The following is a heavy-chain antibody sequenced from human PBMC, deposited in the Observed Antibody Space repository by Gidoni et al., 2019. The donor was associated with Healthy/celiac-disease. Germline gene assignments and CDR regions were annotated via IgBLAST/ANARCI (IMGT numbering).Heavy chain of an antibody. CDR1: GGTFSSYT. CDR2: IIPILGIA. V-gene: IGHV1-69*02. Sequence: QVQLVQSGAEAKKPGSSVKVSCKASGGTFSSYTISWVRQAPGQGLEWMGRIIPILGIANYAQKFQGRVTITADKSTSTAYMELSSLRSEDTAVYYCARGVVIAIGGWFDPWGQGTLVTVSS. J-gene: IGHJ5*02. D-gene: IGHD2-21*01. CDR3: ARGVVIAIGGWFDP.